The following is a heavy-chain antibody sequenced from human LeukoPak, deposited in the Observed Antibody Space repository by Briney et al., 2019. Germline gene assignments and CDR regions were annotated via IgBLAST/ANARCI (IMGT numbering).Heavy chain of an antibody. J-gene: IGHJ4*02. Sequence: ASVKVSCKASPYTFTSYGMSWVRQARGQGLEYMGWVSAYNCNTNHAQKLQARVTRTTDTSTSTDYMELRILRSDDTAVYYCARVRGLSAMVRGVIDYWGQGTLVTVSS. D-gene: IGHD3-10*01. CDR1: PYTFTSYG. V-gene: IGHV1-18*01. CDR3: ARVRGLSAMVRGVIDY. CDR2: VSAYNCNT.